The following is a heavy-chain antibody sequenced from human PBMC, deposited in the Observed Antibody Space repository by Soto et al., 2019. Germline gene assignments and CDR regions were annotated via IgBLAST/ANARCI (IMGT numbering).Heavy chain of an antibody. J-gene: IGHJ5*02. Sequence: LQVSGPGLVEPSQPLSLTCTVSGASVSSGDYYWTWIRQPPGKDLEWIGYIYSSGNTNYNPTLRSRVTMSKDTSENQFSLQLSSVTAADTAVYYCARRVTGGGERFDPWGQGTLFTVSA. CDR1: GASVSSGDYY. D-gene: IGHD7-27*01. CDR3: ARRVTGGGERFDP. CDR2: IYSSGNT. V-gene: IGHV4-30-4*01.